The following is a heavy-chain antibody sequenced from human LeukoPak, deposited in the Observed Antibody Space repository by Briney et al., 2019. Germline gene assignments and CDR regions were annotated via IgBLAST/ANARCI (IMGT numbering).Heavy chain of an antibody. J-gene: IGHJ1*01. CDR3: ARLHCGGDCYSPEYFQH. V-gene: IGHV5-51*01. CDR2: IYPGDSDT. CDR1: GYSFSNYW. D-gene: IGHD2-21*02. Sequence: GESLKISCQGSGYSFSNYWIAWVRQMPGKGLEWMGIIYPGDSDTRYSPSFQGQVTISADKSISTAYLQWSSLKASDTAMYYCARLHCGGDCYSPEYFQHWGQGTLVTVSS.